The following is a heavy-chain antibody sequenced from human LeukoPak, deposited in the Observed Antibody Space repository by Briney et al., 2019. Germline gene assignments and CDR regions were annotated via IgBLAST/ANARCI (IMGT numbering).Heavy chain of an antibody. Sequence: PGGSLRLSCAASGFTFSYYAMSWVRQAPGRGLEWVSVISDTGGDTSYADSGKGRFTISRDNSKNTVYLQMNSLRVEDTAVYYCAKTDCTSSSCYTIDSWGQGTLVTVSS. V-gene: IGHV3-23*01. J-gene: IGHJ4*02. CDR3: AKTDCTSSSCYTIDS. D-gene: IGHD2-2*02. CDR1: GFTFSYYA. CDR2: ISDTGGDT.